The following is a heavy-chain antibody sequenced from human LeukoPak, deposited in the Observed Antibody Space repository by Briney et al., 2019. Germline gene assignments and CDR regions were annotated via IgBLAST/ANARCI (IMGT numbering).Heavy chain of an antibody. J-gene: IGHJ4*02. D-gene: IGHD2-2*01. CDR3: ARPDHDIVVVPALY. CDR2: ICYSGST. Sequence: SETLSLTCTVSGGSISSSSYYWGWIRQPPGKGLEWIGSICYSGSTYYNPSLKSRVTISVDTSKNQFSLKLSSVTAADTAVYYCARPDHDIVVVPALYWGQGTLVTVSS. V-gene: IGHV4-39*01. CDR1: GGSISSSSYY.